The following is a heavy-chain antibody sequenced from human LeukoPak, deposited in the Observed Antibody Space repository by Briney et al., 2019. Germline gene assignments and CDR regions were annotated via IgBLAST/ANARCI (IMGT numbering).Heavy chain of an antibody. Sequence: PSVKVSCKATSRISWVRQAPGQGLEWMGWIGTYGGDTYYAQKFQGRITVTTDTSTSTVYMELRNLRSDDTAVYYRARDLWNFYNDSGYNRDFDSWGQGTLVTVSS. V-gene: IGHV1-18*01. CDR3: ARDLWNFYNDSGYNRDFDS. D-gene: IGHD3-22*01. CDR1: TSR. J-gene: IGHJ5*01. CDR2: IGTYGGDT.